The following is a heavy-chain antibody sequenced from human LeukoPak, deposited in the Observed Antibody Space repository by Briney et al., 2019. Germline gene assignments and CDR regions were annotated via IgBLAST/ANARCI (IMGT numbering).Heavy chain of an antibody. V-gene: IGHV4-34*01. D-gene: IGHD1-1*01. CDR1: GGSFSGFY. J-gene: IGHJ2*01. CDR2: VTRTGDI. CDR3: ARLSLMNPQLSYWYFDV. Sequence: SETLSLTCAVYGGSFSGFYWSWIRQPPGKGLEWVGEVTRTGDINYNPSLKSRVTLSLDASQNQFSLTVNSVTAADTAVYFCARLSLMNPQLSYWYFDVWGRGTLVTVSS.